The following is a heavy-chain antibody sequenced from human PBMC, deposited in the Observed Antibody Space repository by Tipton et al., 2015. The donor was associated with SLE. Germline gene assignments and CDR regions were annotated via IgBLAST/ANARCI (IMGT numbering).Heavy chain of an antibody. D-gene: IGHD3-22*01. CDR2: ISSSGSTI. J-gene: IGHJ4*02. CDR1: GFTFSSYE. V-gene: IGHV3-48*03. Sequence: SLRLSCAASGFTFSSYEMNWVRQAPGKGLEWVSYISSSGSTIYYADSVKGRFTISRDNAKNSLYLQMNSPRADDTAVYYCTTSSGYYLGNYWGQGTLVTVSS. CDR3: TTSSGYYLGNY.